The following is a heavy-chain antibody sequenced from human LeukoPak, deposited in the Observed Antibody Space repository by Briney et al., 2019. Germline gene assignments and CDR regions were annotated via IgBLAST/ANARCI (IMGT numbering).Heavy chain of an antibody. CDR2: ISSSGSTT. CDR3: ARDGYSNPYYYYYMDV. J-gene: IGHJ6*03. Sequence: PGGSLRLSCAASGFTFKSYSMNWVRQAPGKGLEWVSYISSSGSTTYYADSVKGRFTISRKNAKNSLYLQMNSLRAEDTAVYYCARDGYSNPYYYYYMDVWGKGTTVTVSS. D-gene: IGHD4-11*01. CDR1: GFTFKSYS. V-gene: IGHV3-48*01.